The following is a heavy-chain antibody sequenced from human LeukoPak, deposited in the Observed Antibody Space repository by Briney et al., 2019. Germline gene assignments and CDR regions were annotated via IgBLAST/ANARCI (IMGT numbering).Heavy chain of an antibody. CDR1: GGSISSSSYY. D-gene: IGHD6-19*01. CDR2: IYYSGST. CDR3: ARVYSSGKTPFDY. Sequence: SETLSLTCTVSGGSISSSSYYWGWIRQPPGTGLEWIGSIYYSGSTYYNPSLKSRVTISVDTSKNQFSLKLSSVTAADTAVYYCARVYSSGKTPFDYWGQGTLVTVSS. J-gene: IGHJ4*02. V-gene: IGHV4-39*01.